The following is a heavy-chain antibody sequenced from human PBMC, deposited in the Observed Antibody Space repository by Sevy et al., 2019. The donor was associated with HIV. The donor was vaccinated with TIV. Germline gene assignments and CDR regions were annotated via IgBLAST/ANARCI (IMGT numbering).Heavy chain of an antibody. CDR1: GYTFASYG. J-gene: IGHJ5*02. Sequence: ASVKVSCKASGYTFASYGISWVRQAPGQGLEWMGWVTPYNGHKKYAQKPQGRVTMTTDTSTSTAYMELRSLRSDDTAVYYCARCLGGLRPWEYNWVDPWGQGTLVTVSS. V-gene: IGHV1-18*01. CDR2: VTPYNGHK. D-gene: IGHD1-26*01. CDR3: ARCLGGLRPWEYNWVDP.